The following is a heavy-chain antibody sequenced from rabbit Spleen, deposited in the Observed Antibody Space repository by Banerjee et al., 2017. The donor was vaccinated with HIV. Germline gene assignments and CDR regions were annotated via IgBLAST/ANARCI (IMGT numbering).Heavy chain of an antibody. CDR3: ARDTSSSFSSYGMDL. J-gene: IGHJ6*01. Sequence: QSLEESGGDLVKPGASLTLTCIASGVSFSGNSYMCWVRQAPGKGLEWIACIDADSSGFTYFASWANGRFTISKTSSTTVTLQMTSLAAADTATYFCARDTSSSFSSYGMDLWGQGTLVTVS. V-gene: IGHV1S40*01. CDR2: IDADSSGFT. CDR1: GVSFSGNSY. D-gene: IGHD1-1*01.